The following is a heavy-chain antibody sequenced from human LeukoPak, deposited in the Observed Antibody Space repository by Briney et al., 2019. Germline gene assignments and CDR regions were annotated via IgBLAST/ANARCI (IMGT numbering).Heavy chain of an antibody. V-gene: IGHV5-51*01. D-gene: IGHD6-13*01. Sequence: GESLQISCKGSGYSFTSYWIGWVRRMPGKGLEWMGIIYPGDSDTRYSPSFQGQVTISADKSISTAYLQWSSLKASDTAMYYCARRAAAGPTQYDYWGQGTLVTVSS. CDR1: GYSFTSYW. CDR2: IYPGDSDT. J-gene: IGHJ4*02. CDR3: ARRAAAGPTQYDY.